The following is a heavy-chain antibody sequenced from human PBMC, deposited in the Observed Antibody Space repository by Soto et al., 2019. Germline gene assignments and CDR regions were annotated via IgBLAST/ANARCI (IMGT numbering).Heavy chain of an antibody. Sequence: QVQLVQSGAEVKKPGSSVKVSCKTSGNTFISSSNTWVRQAPGQGLEWMGKIIPVLGTTQYTQKFQGRLTITADKSTSTAYMELSSLRSEDTAIYFCARESGYDSPDDWGQGTLVTVSS. CDR1: GNTFISSS. CDR2: IIPVLGTT. V-gene: IGHV1-69*08. J-gene: IGHJ4*02. D-gene: IGHD5-12*01. CDR3: ARESGYDSPDD.